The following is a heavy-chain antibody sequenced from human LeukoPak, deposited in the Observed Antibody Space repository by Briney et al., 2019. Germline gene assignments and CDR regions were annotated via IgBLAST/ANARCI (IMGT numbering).Heavy chain of an antibody. D-gene: IGHD4-11*01. CDR1: VLSFRRFG. CDR3: ARGARLQPMGEF. J-gene: IGHJ4*02. CDR2: ISGDGRDT. V-gene: IGHV3-23*01. Sequence: PGGSLRLPCPASVLSFRRFGMSWVRQAPGRGLQGCSSISGDGRDTFYADSVKGRFTVSRDNSKTPMFLQMNSLTVEDTALYYCARGARLQPMGEFWGQGTLVTVSS.